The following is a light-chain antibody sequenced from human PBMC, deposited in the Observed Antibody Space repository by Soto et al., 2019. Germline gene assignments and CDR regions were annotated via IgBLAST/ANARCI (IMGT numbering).Light chain of an antibody. CDR3: CSSSTILSRHV. CDR2: DVR. J-gene: IGLJ1*01. V-gene: IGLV2-14*03. Sequence: QSALTQPASVSGSPGQSITISCIGTNSDLGTYNSVSWYQQHPDKAPQLLIYDVRYRPSGVSDRFSGSMSGATASLIISGLQADDEAAYYCCSSSTILSRHVLGTGTKLNVL. CDR1: NSDLGTYNS.